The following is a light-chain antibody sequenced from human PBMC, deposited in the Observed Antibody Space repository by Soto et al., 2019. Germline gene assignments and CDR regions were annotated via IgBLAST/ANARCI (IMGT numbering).Light chain of an antibody. J-gene: IGLJ1*01. CDR1: ASDIGRYNY. V-gene: IGLV2-8*01. Sequence: QSALTQPPSASGSPGQSVTISCIGTASDIGRYNYVSWYQHHPGKAPKLIIYEVTKRPSGVPDRFSVSKSGNTASLTVSGLQADDEADYYCNSYVGSNNYVFGTGTKLTVL. CDR3: NSYVGSNNYV. CDR2: EVT.